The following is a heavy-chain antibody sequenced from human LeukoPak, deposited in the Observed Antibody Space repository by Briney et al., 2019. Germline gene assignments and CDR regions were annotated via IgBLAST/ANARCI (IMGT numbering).Heavy chain of an antibody. CDR2: ISSTGSTI. CDR1: GFTLSSYS. D-gene: IGHD2-15*01. J-gene: IGHJ6*02. CDR3: ARDLRYCSGGTCYHYYYGMDV. Sequence: GGSLRLSCAASGFTLSSYSMNWVRQPPGKGLEWLSYISSTGSTIYYADSVKGRFTISRDNAKNSLYLQMNSLRAEDTAVYYCARDLRYCSGGTCYHYYYGMDVWGQGTTVTVSS. V-gene: IGHV3-48*04.